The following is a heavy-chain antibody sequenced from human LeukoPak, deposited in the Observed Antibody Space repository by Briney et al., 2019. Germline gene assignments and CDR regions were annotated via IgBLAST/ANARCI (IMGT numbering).Heavy chain of an antibody. CDR2: IYSGGST. D-gene: IGHD4-17*01. CDR3: ATRPSGDYPYFDY. J-gene: IGHJ4*02. Sequence: GGSLRLSCAASGFTFSSYWMTWVRQAPGKGLEWVSVIYSGGSTNYADSVRGRFTISRDSSRNTLYLQMNSLRAEDTAVYYCATRPSGDYPYFDYWGQGTLVTVSS. CDR1: GFTFSSYW. V-gene: IGHV3-66*01.